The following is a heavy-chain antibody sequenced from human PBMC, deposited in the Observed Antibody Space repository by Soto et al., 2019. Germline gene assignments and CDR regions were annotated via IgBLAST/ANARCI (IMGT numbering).Heavy chain of an antibody. J-gene: IGHJ6*02. Sequence: GGSLRLSCAASGFTFSGSAMHWVRQASGKGLEWVGRIRSKANSYATAYAASVKGRFTISRDDSKNTAYLQMNSLKTEDTAVYYCTSPVDIVATEKYYYGMDVWGQGTTVTV. D-gene: IGHD5-12*01. CDR2: IRSKANSYAT. CDR1: GFTFSGSA. CDR3: TSPVDIVATEKYYYGMDV. V-gene: IGHV3-73*01.